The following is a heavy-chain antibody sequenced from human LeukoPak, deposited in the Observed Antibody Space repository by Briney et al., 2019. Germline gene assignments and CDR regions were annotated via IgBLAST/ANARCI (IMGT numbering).Heavy chain of an antibody. CDR1: GGSISSYY. CDR2: IYYSGST. CDR3: ARGQQWLGLDI. V-gene: IGHV4-59*01. D-gene: IGHD6-19*01. J-gene: IGHJ3*02. Sequence: SETLSLTCTVSGGSISSYYWSWIRQPPGKGLEWSGYIYYSGSTNYNPSLKSRVTISVDTSKNQFSLKLSSVTAADTAVYYCARGQQWLGLDIWGQGTMVTVSS.